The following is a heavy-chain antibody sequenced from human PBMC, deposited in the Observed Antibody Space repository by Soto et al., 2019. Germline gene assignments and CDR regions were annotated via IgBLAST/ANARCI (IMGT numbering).Heavy chain of an antibody. V-gene: IGHV5-51*01. CDR2: IYPGDSDT. D-gene: IGHD2-15*01. Sequence: PGESLKISCQGSGYSFTSYWIGWVRQMPGKGLEWMGIIYPGDSDTRYSPSFQGQVTISADKSISTAYLQWSSLKASDTAMYYCARQFCSGGSCYSGWFDPWGQGTLVTVSS. CDR3: ARQFCSGGSCYSGWFDP. J-gene: IGHJ5*02. CDR1: GYSFTSYW.